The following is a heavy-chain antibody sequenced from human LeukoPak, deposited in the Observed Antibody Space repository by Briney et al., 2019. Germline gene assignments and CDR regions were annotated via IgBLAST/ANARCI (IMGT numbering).Heavy chain of an antibody. CDR2: IYSGGST. V-gene: IGHV3-66*02. CDR3: ARPASSSWTTYYYYGMDV. CDR1: GFTVSSNY. D-gene: IGHD6-13*01. J-gene: IGHJ6*04. Sequence: GGSLRLSCAASGFTVSSNYMSWVRQAPGKGLEWVSVIYSGGSTYYADSVKGRFTISRDNSKNTLYLQMNSLRAEDTAVYYCARPASSSWTTYYYYGMDVWGKGTTVTVSS.